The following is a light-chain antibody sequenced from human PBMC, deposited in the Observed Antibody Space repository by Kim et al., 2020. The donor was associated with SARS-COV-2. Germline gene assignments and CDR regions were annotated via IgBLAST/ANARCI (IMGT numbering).Light chain of an antibody. J-gene: IGKJ4*01. CDR3: QQYNNWPLT. CDR2: GAS. CDR1: QSVGSN. Sequence: VSPGERATLSRRASQSVGSNLAWYQQKPGQAPRLLIYGASTRATGIPARFSGSGSGTEFTLTISSLQSEDFALYYCQQYNNWPLTFGGGTKVDIK. V-gene: IGKV3D-15*01.